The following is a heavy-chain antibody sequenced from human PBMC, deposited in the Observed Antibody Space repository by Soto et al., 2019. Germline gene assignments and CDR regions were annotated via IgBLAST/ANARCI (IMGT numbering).Heavy chain of an antibody. CDR2: IGTGGDT. D-gene: IGHD2-2*01. J-gene: IGHJ6*02. V-gene: IGHV3-13*01. Sequence: PGGSLRLSCAASGFTVSSYDMHWVRQATGKGLEWVSRIGTGGDTYYPDSVKGRFTISRDNAKNSLSLQMNSLRAGDTAVYFCARAALPSTDLYGLNVWGQGTTVTVSS. CDR3: ARAALPSTDLYGLNV. CDR1: GFTVSSYD.